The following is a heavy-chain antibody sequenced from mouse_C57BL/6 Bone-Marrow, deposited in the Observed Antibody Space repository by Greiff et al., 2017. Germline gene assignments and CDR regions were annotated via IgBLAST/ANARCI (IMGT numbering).Heavy chain of an antibody. CDR1: GYTFTSYC. J-gene: IGHJ3*01. CDR3: ANTTVPFGY. Sequence: QVQLQQPGAELVKPGASVKLSCKASGYTFTSYCMQWVKQRPGQGLEWIGEIDPSDSYTNYNQKFKGKATLTVDTSSSTAYMQLSSLTSEDSAVYYCANTTVPFGYWGQGTLVTVSA. V-gene: IGHV1-50*01. D-gene: IGHD1-1*01. CDR2: IDPSDSYT.